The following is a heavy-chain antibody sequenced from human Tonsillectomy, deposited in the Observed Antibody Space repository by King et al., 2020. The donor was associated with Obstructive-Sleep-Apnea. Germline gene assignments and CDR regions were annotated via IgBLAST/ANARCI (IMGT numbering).Heavy chain of an antibody. CDR2: ISYDGRSD. Sequence: QLVQSGGGVVHPGRSLRLSCADSGFNFRRTAMHWVRQAPGKGLEWVAVISYDGRSDYYGDSVRGRFTGSRDNSREPTFLQMKNLRHDDSAVYYCVSDVEYQLAFWGQGTQVTVSS. CDR1: GFNFRRTA. V-gene: IGHV3-30*04. D-gene: IGHD3-3*01. J-gene: IGHJ4*02. CDR3: VSDVEYQLAF.